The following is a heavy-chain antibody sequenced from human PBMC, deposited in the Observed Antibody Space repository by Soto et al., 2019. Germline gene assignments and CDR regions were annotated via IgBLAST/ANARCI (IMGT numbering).Heavy chain of an antibody. CDR2: ISWNSGSI. V-gene: IGHV3-9*01. D-gene: IGHD3-10*01. J-gene: IGHJ6*02. Sequence: EVQLVESGGGLVQPGRSLRLSCAASGFTFDDYAMHWVRQAPGKGLEWVSGISWNSGSIDYADSVKGRFTISRDNAKNSLYLQMNSLRAEDTALYYCAKDRAYGERYFYGMDVWGQGTTVTVSS. CDR3: AKDRAYGERYFYGMDV. CDR1: GFTFDDYA.